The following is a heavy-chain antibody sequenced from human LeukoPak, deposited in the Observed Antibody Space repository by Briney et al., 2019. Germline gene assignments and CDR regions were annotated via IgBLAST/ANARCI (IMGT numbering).Heavy chain of an antibody. J-gene: IGHJ4*02. Sequence: SETLSLTCTVSGGSISGYYWSWIRQPPGKGLEWVGYISYSGSTNYNPSLKSGVTISVDKSKNQYSLKLSTVTAADTAIYYCVRDGRAGSWFAYWGRGTLVTVSS. V-gene: IGHV4-59*01. CDR1: GGSISGYY. CDR3: VRDGRAGSWFAY. D-gene: IGHD6-19*01. CDR2: ISYSGST.